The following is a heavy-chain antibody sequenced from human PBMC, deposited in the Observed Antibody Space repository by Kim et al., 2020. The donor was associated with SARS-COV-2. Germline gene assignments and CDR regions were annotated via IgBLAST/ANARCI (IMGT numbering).Heavy chain of an antibody. CDR1: GGSISSGGYY. CDR3: ARVGRRFNWFDP. V-gene: IGHV4-31*03. CDR2: IYYSGST. Sequence: SETLSLTCTVSGGSISSGGYYWSWIRQHPGKGLEWIGYIYYSGSTYYNPSLKSRVTISVDTSKNQFSLKLSSVTAADTAVYYCARVGRRFNWFDPWGQGTLVTVSS. J-gene: IGHJ5*02.